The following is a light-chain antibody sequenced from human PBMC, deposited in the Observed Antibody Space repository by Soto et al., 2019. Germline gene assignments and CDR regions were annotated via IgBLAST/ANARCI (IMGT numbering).Light chain of an antibody. CDR2: DAS. J-gene: IGKJ5*01. Sequence: EIVLTQSPATLSLSPGERATLSCRASQSFSSYLAWYQQKPGQAPRLLIYDASKRATGIPARFSGRGSGTDTPLTIASLEPENFEFDYCQQRTNWPPVITFGQGTRLEIK. CDR1: QSFSSY. CDR3: QQRTNWPPVIT. V-gene: IGKV3-11*01.